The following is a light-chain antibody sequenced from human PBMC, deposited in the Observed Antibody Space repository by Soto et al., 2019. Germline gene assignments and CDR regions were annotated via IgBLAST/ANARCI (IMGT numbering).Light chain of an antibody. V-gene: IGKV3-20*01. CDR3: HQYYTSPGA. J-gene: IGKJ1*01. CDR1: QSIRSTC. CDR2: DTS. Sequence: EIVLTQSPGTLSLSPGESATLSCRASQSIRSTCLAWYQQKPGQAPRLLIYDTSHRATGIPDRFSGSGSGTYFTLIISILEPGDFAVYYCHQYYTSPGAFGQGTRVEIK.